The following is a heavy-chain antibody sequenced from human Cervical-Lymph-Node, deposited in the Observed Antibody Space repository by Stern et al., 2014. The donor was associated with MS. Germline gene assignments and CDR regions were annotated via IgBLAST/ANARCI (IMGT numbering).Heavy chain of an antibody. V-gene: IGHV3-23*04. J-gene: IGHJ4*02. Sequence: EVQLEESGGDLVQPGGSLRLSCAASEFTFSDYSMTWVRQAPQKGLEWVSTIISSGVITYYADSVKGRFTISRDNSKNTLTLQMNSLRAEDTAIYFCAKVAYSGNALDYWGQGTLVTVSS. CDR3: AKVAYSGNALDY. CDR1: EFTFSDYS. D-gene: IGHD4-23*01. CDR2: IISSGVIT.